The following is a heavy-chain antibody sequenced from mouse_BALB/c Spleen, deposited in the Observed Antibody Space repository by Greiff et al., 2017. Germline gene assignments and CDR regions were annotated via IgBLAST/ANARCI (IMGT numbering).Heavy chain of an antibody. CDR1: GFAFSSYD. CDR2: ISSGGGST. D-gene: IGHD1-2*01. V-gene: IGHV5-12-1*01. J-gene: IGHJ2*01. CDR3: ARHIIHYYGDY. Sequence: EVQVVESGGGLVKPGGSLKLSCAASGFAFSSYDMSWVRQTPEKRLEWVAYISSGGGSTYYPDTVKGRFTISRDNAKNTLYLQMSSLKSEDTAMYYCARHIIHYYGDYWGQGTTLTVSS.